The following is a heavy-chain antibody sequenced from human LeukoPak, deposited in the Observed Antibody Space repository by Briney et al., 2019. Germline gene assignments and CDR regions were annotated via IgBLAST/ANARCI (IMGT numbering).Heavy chain of an antibody. CDR3: ARKGVGGELGGFDY. V-gene: IGHV3-30*04. J-gene: IGHJ4*02. Sequence: PGGSLRLSGAASGFTFSSYAMNWVRQAPGKGLEWVAVISYDGSNKYYADSVKGRFTISRDNAKNSLYLQMNSLRAEDTALYHCARKGVGGELGGFDYWGQGTLVTVSS. D-gene: IGHD3-16*01. CDR1: GFTFSSYA. CDR2: ISYDGSNK.